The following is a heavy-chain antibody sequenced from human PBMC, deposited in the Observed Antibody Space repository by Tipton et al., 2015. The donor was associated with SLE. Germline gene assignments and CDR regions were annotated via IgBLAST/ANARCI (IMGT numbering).Heavy chain of an antibody. CDR2: IKSKSDGGTT. CDR3: TTDRRPRFESNGWRGAFNI. CDR1: GFSLNDAW. D-gene: IGHD6-19*01. V-gene: IGHV3-15*01. Sequence: SLRLSCAASGFSLNDAWMTWVRQAPGKGLEWVGRIKSKSDGGTTDYPAPVKGRFTISRYDSENMLYLQINSLKIEDTAVYYCTTDRRPRFESNGWRGAFNIWAEGTMVTVSS. J-gene: IGHJ3*02.